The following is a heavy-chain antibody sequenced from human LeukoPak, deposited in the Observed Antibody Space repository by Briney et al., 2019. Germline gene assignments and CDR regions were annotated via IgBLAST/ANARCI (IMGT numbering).Heavy chain of an antibody. CDR1: GFTFSNCA. J-gene: IGHJ4*02. V-gene: IGHV3-23*01. D-gene: IGHD4-17*01. Sequence: GGSLRLSCAASGFTFSNCAMNWVRQAPGKGLEWVSSISGGGETTYYADSAKGRFTISRDNSQNTLYLQMNSLRAEDTAVYYCARDYADYVGYFFFDYWGQGTLVTVSS. CDR3: ARDYADYVGYFFFDY. CDR2: ISGGGETT.